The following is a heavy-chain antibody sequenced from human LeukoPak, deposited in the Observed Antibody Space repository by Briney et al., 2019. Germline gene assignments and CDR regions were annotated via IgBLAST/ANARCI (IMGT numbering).Heavy chain of an antibody. CDR3: ARVRPSVVVPAAIYWFDP. Sequence: GASVKVSCKASGYTFTSYGISWVRQAPGQGLEWMGWISAYNGNTNYAQKLQGRVTMTTDTSTSTAYMELRSLRSDDTAVYYCARVRPSVVVPAAIYWFDPWGQGTLVTVSS. CDR2: ISAYNGNT. J-gene: IGHJ5*02. CDR1: GYTFTSYG. V-gene: IGHV1-18*01. D-gene: IGHD2-2*01.